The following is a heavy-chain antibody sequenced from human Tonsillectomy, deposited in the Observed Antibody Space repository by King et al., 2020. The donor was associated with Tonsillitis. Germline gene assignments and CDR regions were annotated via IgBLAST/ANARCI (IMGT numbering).Heavy chain of an antibody. CDR1: GFTFSSYG. V-gene: IGHV3-30*02. Sequence: VQLVESGGGVVQPGGSLRLSCAASGFTFSSYGMHWVRQAPGKGLEWVAFIRYDGSNKYYADSVKGRFTISRDTSKNTLYLQMNSLRAEDTDVYYCAKEGGSYYYGSGTNSVDYWGQGTLVTVSS. J-gene: IGHJ4*02. CDR2: IRYDGSNK. D-gene: IGHD3-10*01. CDR3: AKEGGSYYYGSGTNSVDY.